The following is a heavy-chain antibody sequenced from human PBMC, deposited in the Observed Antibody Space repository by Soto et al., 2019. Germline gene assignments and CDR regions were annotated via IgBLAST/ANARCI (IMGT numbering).Heavy chain of an antibody. D-gene: IGHD3-3*01. CDR3: ARLGYYDFWSGYYYYYGMDV. Sequence: SETLSLTCTVSGGSISSSSYYWGWIRQPPGKGLEWIGSIYYSGSTYYNPSLKSRVTISVDTSKNQFSLKLSSVTAADTAVYYCARLGYYDFWSGYYYYYGMDVWGQGTTVTVSS. CDR2: IYYSGST. J-gene: IGHJ6*02. CDR1: GGSISSSSYY. V-gene: IGHV4-39*01.